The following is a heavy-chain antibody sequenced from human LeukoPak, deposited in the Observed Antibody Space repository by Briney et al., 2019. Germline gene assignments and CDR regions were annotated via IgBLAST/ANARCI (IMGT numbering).Heavy chain of an antibody. CDR2: ISGSGGST. D-gene: IGHD3-16*01. V-gene: IGHV3-23*01. CDR3: ARDRRVLGEDYYYYGMDV. J-gene: IGHJ6*02. CDR1: GFTFNNYA. Sequence: GGSLRLSCAASGFTFNNYAMSWVRQAPGKGLEWVSAISGSGGSTYYADSVKGRFTISRDNSKNTLYLQMNSLRAEDTAVYYCARDRRVLGEDYYYYGMDVWGQGTTVTVSS.